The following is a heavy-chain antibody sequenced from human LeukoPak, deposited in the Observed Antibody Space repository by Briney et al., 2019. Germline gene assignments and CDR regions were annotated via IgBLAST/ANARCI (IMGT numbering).Heavy chain of an antibody. V-gene: IGHV1-69*13. CDR3: ARARIEGCSSTSCPPFYYYYYYMDV. CDR2: IIPVFGTS. D-gene: IGHD2-2*01. CDR1: GGSFSTYA. J-gene: IGHJ6*03. Sequence: SVKVSCKASGGSFSTYAIHWVRQAPGQGLEWMGGIIPVFGTSHQPQKFQGRVTITADESTSTAYMELSSLRSEDTAVYYCARARIEGCSSTSCPPFYYYYYYMDVWGKGTTVTVSS.